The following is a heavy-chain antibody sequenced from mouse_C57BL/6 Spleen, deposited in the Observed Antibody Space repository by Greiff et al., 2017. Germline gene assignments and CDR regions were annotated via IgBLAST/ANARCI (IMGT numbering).Heavy chain of an antibody. J-gene: IGHJ2*01. CDR2: IRSKSSNYAT. CDR3: VRAYGSSYGSFFDY. V-gene: IGHV10-3*01. D-gene: IGHD1-1*01. CDR1: GFTFNTYA. Sequence: EAGGGLVQPKGSLKLSCAASGFTFNTYAMHWVRHAPGKGLEWVARIRSKSSNYATYYADSVKDRFTISRDDSQSMLYLQMNNLKTEDTAMYYCVRAYGSSYGSFFDYWGQGTTLTVSS.